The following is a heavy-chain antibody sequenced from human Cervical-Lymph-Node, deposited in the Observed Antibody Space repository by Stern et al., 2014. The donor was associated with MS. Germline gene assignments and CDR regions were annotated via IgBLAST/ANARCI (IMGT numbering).Heavy chain of an antibody. CDR3: ARPSNSGLFLHH. CDR1: GYNFTTYW. Sequence: QLVQSGAEVKKPGESLKISCKGSGYNFTTYWIAWVRQMPGRGLEWMGLIYPGDSQTRYSPSFQGHVTMSADPSISTAYLQGSSLKASDTAIYYCARPSNSGLFLHHWGQGTLVTVSS. V-gene: IGHV5-51*01. D-gene: IGHD6-19*01. J-gene: IGHJ1*01. CDR2: IYPGDSQT.